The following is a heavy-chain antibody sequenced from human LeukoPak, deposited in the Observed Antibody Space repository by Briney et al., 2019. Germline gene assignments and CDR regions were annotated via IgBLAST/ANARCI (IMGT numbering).Heavy chain of an antibody. CDR3: ARLFDWLSDFDY. V-gene: IGHV4-39*01. J-gene: IGHJ4*02. Sequence: SETLSLTCTVSGGSISSYYWGWIRQPPGKGLEWIGSIYYSGSTYYNPSLKSRVTISVDTSKNQFSLKLSSVTAADAAVYYCARLFDWLSDFDYWGQGTLVTVSS. D-gene: IGHD3-9*01. CDR2: IYYSGST. CDR1: GGSISSYY.